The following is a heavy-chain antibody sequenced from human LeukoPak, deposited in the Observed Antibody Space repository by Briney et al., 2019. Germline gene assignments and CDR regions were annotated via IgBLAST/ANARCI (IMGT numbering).Heavy chain of an antibody. Sequence: GGSLRLSCAASGLTFSNYAMSWVRQALGKGLEWVSAISGRGDSTNYADSVKGRFTISRDNSKNTLYLQIDSLRAEDTAVYFCAKGIYRASSNYYYGMDVWGQGTTVTVSS. V-gene: IGHV3-23*01. D-gene: IGHD5-18*01. CDR2: ISGRGDST. J-gene: IGHJ6*02. CDR1: GLTFSNYA. CDR3: AKGIYRASSNYYYGMDV.